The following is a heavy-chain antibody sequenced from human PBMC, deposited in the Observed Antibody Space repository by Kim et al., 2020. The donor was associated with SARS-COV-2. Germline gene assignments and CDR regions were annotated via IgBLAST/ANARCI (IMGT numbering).Heavy chain of an antibody. J-gene: IGHJ6*02. Sequence: GGSLRLSCAASGFTFSSYAMSWVRQAPGKGLEWVSAISGSGGSTYYADSVKGRFTISRDNSKNTLYLQMNSLRAEDTAVYYCAREALYSSSWYWVGGSPKIGYYGMDVWGQGTTVTVSS. CDR2: ISGSGGST. V-gene: IGHV3-23*01. D-gene: IGHD6-13*01. CDR3: AREALYSSSWYWVGGSPKIGYYGMDV. CDR1: GFTFSSYA.